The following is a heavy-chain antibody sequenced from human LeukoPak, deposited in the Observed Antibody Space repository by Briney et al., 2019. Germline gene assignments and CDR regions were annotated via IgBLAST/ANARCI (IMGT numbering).Heavy chain of an antibody. Sequence: PSETLSLTCTVSGGSISSSSYYWGLIRQPPRRRLEWIGSIYYSGSTYYNPSLKSRVTISVDTSKNQFSLKLSSVTAADTAVYYCARRQRKYYFDYWGQGTLVTVSS. J-gene: IGHJ4*02. CDR3: ARRQRKYYFDY. CDR1: GGSISSSSYY. V-gene: IGHV4-39*01. CDR2: IYYSGST. D-gene: IGHD6-25*01.